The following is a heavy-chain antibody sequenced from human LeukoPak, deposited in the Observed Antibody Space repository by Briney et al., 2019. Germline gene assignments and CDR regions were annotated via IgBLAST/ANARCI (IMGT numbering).Heavy chain of an antibody. V-gene: IGHV3-30*18. J-gene: IGHJ4*02. CDR3: AKEDSSSFDY. CDR2: ISYDGSNK. D-gene: IGHD6-19*01. CDR1: GFTFSSYG. Sequence: SGGSLRLSCAASGFTFSSYGMHWVRQAPGKGLEWVAVISYDGSNKYYADSVKGRFTISRDNSKNTLYLQMNSLRAEDTAVYYCAKEDSSSFDYWGQGTLVTVSS.